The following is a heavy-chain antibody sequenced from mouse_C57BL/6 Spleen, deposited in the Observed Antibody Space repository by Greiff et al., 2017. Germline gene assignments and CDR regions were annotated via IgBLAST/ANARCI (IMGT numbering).Heavy chain of an antibody. D-gene: IGHD4-1*01. CDR3: ARHTGTYYWYFDV. V-gene: IGHV5-17*01. J-gene: IGHJ1*03. Sequence: EVLLVESGGGLVKPGGSLKLSCAASGFTFSDYGMHWVRQAPEKGLEWVAYISSGSSTIYYADTVKGRFTISRDNAKNTLFLQMTSLRSEDTAMYYGARHTGTYYWYFDVWGTGTTVTVSS. CDR1: GFTFSDYG. CDR2: ISSGSSTI.